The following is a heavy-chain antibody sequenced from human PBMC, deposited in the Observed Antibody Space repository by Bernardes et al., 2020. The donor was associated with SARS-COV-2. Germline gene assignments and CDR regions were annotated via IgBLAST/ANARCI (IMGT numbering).Heavy chain of an antibody. V-gene: IGHV4-34*01. J-gene: IGHJ4*02. CDR2: INHSGST. CDR1: GGSFSGYY. CDR3: AGPKRKVGSAPFNY. Sequence: PETLSPTCAVYGGSFSGYYWSRIRQPPGKGLEWIGEINHSGSTNYNPSHKSRVTISVDTSKNQFSLRLSSVTAADTAVYNRAGPKRKVGSAPFNYWGQGALVAVSS. D-gene: IGHD5-12*01.